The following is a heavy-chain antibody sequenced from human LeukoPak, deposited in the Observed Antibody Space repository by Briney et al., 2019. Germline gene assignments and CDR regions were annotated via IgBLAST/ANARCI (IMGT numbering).Heavy chain of an antibody. CDR3: TSPDSSGPH. Sequence: GGNLRLYGAGSGFTFCGTALQRDRPGSGLGRKWCGRIRSKANSYATAYAASVKGRFTISRDDSKNTAYLQMNSLKTEDTAVYYCTSPDSSGPHWGQGTLVTVSS. V-gene: IGHV3-73*01. CDR1: GFTFCGTA. CDR2: IRSKANSYAT. J-gene: IGHJ4*02. D-gene: IGHD3-22*01.